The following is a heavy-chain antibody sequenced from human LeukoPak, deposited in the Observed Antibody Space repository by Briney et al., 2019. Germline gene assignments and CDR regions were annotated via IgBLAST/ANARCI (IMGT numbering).Heavy chain of an antibody. CDR2: ISAYNGNT. CDR3: ARQPGTTVTSGNWFDP. V-gene: IGHV1-18*01. D-gene: IGHD4-11*01. J-gene: IGHJ5*02. Sequence: ASVKVSCKASGYTFTSYGISWVRQAPGQGREWMGWISAYNGNTNYAQKLQGSVTMTTDTSTSTAYMELRSLRSDDAAVYYCARQPGTTVTSGNWFDPWGQGTLVTVSS. CDR1: GYTFTSYG.